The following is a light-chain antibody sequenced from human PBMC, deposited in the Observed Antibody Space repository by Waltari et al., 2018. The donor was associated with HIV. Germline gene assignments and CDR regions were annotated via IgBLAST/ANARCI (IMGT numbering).Light chain of an antibody. CDR2: LGS. CDR3: MHGQQTPV. Sequence: DIAMFQSPDSLPVSPGEPASISCRSSQSLLHLHGQNYLDWYIQRPGQAPELLIYLGSRRASGVPDRIAGSGSGTDFILKISRVEPEDVGVYYCMHGQQTPVFGQGTKVEVK. J-gene: IGKJ1*01. CDR1: QSLLHLHGQNY. V-gene: IGKV2-28*01.